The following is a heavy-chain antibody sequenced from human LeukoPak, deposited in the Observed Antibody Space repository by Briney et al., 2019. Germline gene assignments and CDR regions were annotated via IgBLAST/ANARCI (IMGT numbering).Heavy chain of an antibody. Sequence: SETLSLTCTVSGVSISSSNSYWGWIRQPPGKGLEWIGSSYYSGNTYYNASLKSQVSISIDTSKNQFSLRLTTVTAADTAVYYCARQTGSGLFILPGGQGTLVTVSS. CDR1: GVSISSSNSY. D-gene: IGHD3/OR15-3a*01. J-gene: IGHJ4*02. CDR2: SYYSGNT. V-gene: IGHV4-39*01. CDR3: ARQTGSGLFILP.